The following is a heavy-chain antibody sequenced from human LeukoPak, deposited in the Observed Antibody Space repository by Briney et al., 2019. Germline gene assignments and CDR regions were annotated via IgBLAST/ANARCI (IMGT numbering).Heavy chain of an antibody. Sequence: NPSETLSLTCTVSGGSISSSSYYWGWIRQPPGKGLEWIGSIYYSGSTYYNPSLKSRVTISVDTSKNQFSLKLSSVTAADTAVYYCARGKITIFGVVTPVDYWGQGTLVTVSS. D-gene: IGHD3-3*01. J-gene: IGHJ4*02. CDR2: IYYSGST. V-gene: IGHV4-39*01. CDR3: ARGKITIFGVVTPVDY. CDR1: GGSISSSSYY.